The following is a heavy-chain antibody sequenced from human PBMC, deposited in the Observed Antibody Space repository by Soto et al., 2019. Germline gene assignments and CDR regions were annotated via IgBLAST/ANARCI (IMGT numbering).Heavy chain of an antibody. J-gene: IGHJ2*01. V-gene: IGHV3-30-3*01. CDR3: ARPLWSDDYNWGYFDL. CDR2: ISYDGSNK. Sequence: QVQLAESGGGVVQPGRSLRLSCAASGFTFSSYAMHWVRQAPGKGLEWVAVISYDGSNKYYADSVKGRFTISRDNSKNTLYLQMNSLRTEDTAVYYCARPLWSDDYNWGYFDLWGRGTLVTVSS. CDR1: GFTFSSYA. D-gene: IGHD4-4*01.